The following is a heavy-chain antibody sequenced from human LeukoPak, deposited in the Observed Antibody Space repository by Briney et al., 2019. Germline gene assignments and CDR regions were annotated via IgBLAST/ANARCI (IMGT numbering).Heavy chain of an antibody. D-gene: IGHD3-10*02. J-gene: IGHJ4*02. V-gene: IGHV4-34*12. CDR1: GGSFSGYY. CDR3: ARLQSGTMLDY. Sequence: SETLSLTCAVYGGSFSGYYWGWIRQPPGKGLEYIGNILHSGSAYYKPSLRSRVTMSLDTSRSQLSLKLTSVTAADTAVYYCARLQSGTMLDYWGQGTLVTVSS. CDR2: ILHSGSA.